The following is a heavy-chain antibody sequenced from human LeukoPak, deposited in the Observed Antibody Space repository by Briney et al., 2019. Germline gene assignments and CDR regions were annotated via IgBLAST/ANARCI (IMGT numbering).Heavy chain of an antibody. J-gene: IGHJ4*02. CDR1: GGSIGNYY. CDR3: ARDFYGDDGHHPFDY. CDR2: IYASGST. V-gene: IGHV4-4*07. Sequence: SETLSLTCSVSGGSIGNYYWNWLRQPAGKGLEWIGRIYASGSTNYNTSLKSRVTISMDKSKNHFSLNLKSVTAADTAFYYCARDFYGDDGHHPFDYWGQGIQVTVSS. D-gene: IGHD2/OR15-2a*01.